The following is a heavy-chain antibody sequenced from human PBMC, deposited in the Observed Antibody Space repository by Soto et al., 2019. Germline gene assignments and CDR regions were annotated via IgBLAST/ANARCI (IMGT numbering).Heavy chain of an antibody. CDR2: ISGYSPLT. J-gene: IGHJ5*02. CDR3: SSVCSNGRFWSGYNWFDP. Sequence: APVEATCTASGYTINSKGIRWVRQAPRKRLEWIGWISGYSPLTYYAQEFQGRVTMTTDTSTTTVYMVLRSLRSDDTALYYFSSVCSNGRFWSGYNWFDPWGQGTLVTSPQ. D-gene: IGHD3-3*01. V-gene: IGHV1-18*01. CDR1: GYTINSKG.